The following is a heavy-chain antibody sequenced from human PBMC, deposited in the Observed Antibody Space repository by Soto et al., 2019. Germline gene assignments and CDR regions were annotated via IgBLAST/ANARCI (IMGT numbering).Heavy chain of an antibody. Sequence: QVQLVESGGGVVQPGRSLRLSCAASGFTFSSYGMHWVRQAPGKGLEWVAVIWYDGSNKYYADSVKGRFTISRDNSKKTLYLQMNSLRAEDTAVYYCARYNYDFWSGFISIENLNWFDPWGQGTLVTVSS. CDR2: IWYDGSNK. V-gene: IGHV3-33*01. CDR1: GFTFSSYG. J-gene: IGHJ5*02. D-gene: IGHD3-3*01. CDR3: ARYNYDFWSGFISIENLNWFDP.